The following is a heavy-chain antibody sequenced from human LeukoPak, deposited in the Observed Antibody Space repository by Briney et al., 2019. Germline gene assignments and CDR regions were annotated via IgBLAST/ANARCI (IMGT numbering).Heavy chain of an antibody. D-gene: IGHD6-19*01. Sequence: SQTLSLTCTVSGGSISSGGYYWSWIRQPAGKGLEWIGRIYTSGSTNYNPSLKSRVTISVDTSKNQFSLKLSSVTAADTAVYYCARHVAGNDYFDYWGQGTLVTVSS. CDR3: ARHVAGNDYFDY. J-gene: IGHJ4*02. V-gene: IGHV4-61*02. CDR2: IYTSGST. CDR1: GGSISSGGYY.